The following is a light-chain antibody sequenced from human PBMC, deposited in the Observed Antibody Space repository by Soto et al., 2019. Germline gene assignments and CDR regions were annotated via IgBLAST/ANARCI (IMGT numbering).Light chain of an antibody. J-gene: IGKJ1*01. CDR2: GAS. Sequence: EILLTQYPGTLSRSPGERATLSCGASQSVSNNYLAWYQQKPGQAPRLLIYGASNRATGIPDRLRGSGSGTDFTLTISRMEPEDFAVYYCQQYGSSGTFGQGTKVDIK. CDR1: QSVSNNY. CDR3: QQYGSSGT. V-gene: IGKV3-20*01.